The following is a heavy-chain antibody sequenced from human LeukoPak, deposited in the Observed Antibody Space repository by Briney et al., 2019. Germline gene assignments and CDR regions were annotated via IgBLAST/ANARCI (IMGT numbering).Heavy chain of an antibody. V-gene: IGHV1-2*02. J-gene: IGHJ5*02. Sequence: ASVKVSCKASGYTFTDYYMHWVRQAPGQGLEWMGWIDPNSGGTNYAQKFQGRVTMTRDTSISTAFMELSRLRSDDTAVYYCARVLRSGYYWAYPDNNWFDPWGQGTLVTVSS. CDR1: GYTFTDYY. CDR2: IDPNSGGT. CDR3: ARVLRSGYYWAYPDNNWFDP. D-gene: IGHD3-22*01.